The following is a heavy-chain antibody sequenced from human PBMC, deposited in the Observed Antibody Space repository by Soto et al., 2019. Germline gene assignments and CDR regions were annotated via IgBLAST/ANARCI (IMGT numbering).Heavy chain of an antibody. D-gene: IGHD6-13*01. J-gene: IGHJ5*02. CDR1: GFAFDDYV. CDR3: AKGGSAALIAPSGRDNWFDP. Sequence: PGGSLRFSCAASGFAFDDYVMHWVRQPPGRGLEWVSGITWNGGTIRYVDSVKGRFTTSRDNAENSLYLQMNSLRPEDTAVYYCAKGGSAALIAPSGRDNWFDPWGQGTLVTVSS. V-gene: IGHV3-9*01. CDR2: ITWNGGTI.